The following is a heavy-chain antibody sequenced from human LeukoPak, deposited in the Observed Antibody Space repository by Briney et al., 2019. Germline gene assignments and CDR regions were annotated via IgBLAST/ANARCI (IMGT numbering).Heavy chain of an antibody. CDR3: ARDLSDYVWGSYRFDY. V-gene: IGHV3-7*01. CDR2: IKQDGSEK. Sequence: PGGSLRLSCAASGFTFSSYWMSWVRQAPGKGLEWVANIKQDGSEKYYVDSVKGRFTISRDNAKNSLYLQMNSLRAEDTAVYYCARDLSDYVWGSYRFDYWGQGTLVTVSS. D-gene: IGHD3-16*02. CDR1: GFTFSSYW. J-gene: IGHJ4*02.